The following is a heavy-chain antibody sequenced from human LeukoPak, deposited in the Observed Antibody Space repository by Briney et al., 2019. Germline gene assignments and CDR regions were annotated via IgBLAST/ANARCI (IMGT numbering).Heavy chain of an antibody. V-gene: IGHV3-11*01. CDR2: ISSSGSTI. J-gene: IGHJ5*02. CDR3: ARDRPGLRGNWFDP. D-gene: IGHD5-12*01. CDR1: GFTFSSYA. Sequence: PGGYLRLSCAASGFTFSSYAMSWIRQAPGKGLEWVSYISSSGSTIYYADSVKGRFTISRDNAKNSLYLQMNSLRAEDTAVYYCARDRPGLRGNWFDPWGQGTLVTVSS.